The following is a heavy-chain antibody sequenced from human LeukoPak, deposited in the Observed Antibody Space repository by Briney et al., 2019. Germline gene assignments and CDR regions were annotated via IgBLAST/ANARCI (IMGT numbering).Heavy chain of an antibody. CDR2: VSSGGSA. D-gene: IGHD3-10*02. Sequence: GGSLRLSCAASGFTFSSYAMSWVRQAPGKGLEWVSAVSSGGSAYYADSVRGRFTISRDNARNSLYLQMNSLRAEDTAVYYCARDYLRLGDGWGQGTLVTVSS. V-gene: IGHV3-69-1*01. CDR1: GFTFSSYA. CDR3: ARDYLRLGDG. J-gene: IGHJ4*02.